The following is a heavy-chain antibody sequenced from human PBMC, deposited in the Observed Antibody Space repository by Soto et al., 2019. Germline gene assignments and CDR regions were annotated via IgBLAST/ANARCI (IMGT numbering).Heavy chain of an antibody. J-gene: IGHJ1*01. V-gene: IGHV4-61*01. CDR2: IYYSGNT. D-gene: IGHD2-15*01. CDR1: GGSVSSGRYY. CDR3: ARVLAMTLSVVNQRYFQH. Sequence: QVQLQESGPGLVKPSETLSLTCTVSGGSVSSGRYYWGWIRQSPGKGLEWIGHIYYSGNTHYNPSLKSRVNISVDTSKNQFSLKLRSMTAADTSVYYCARVLAMTLSVVNQRYFQHWGQGSLVTVFS.